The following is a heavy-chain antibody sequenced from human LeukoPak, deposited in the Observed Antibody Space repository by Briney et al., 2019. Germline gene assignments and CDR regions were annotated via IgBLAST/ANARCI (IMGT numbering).Heavy chain of an antibody. CDR2: IVVGSGNT. J-gene: IGHJ5*02. CDR3: ARGAPIRVAVAATFDP. Sequence: SVKVSCKASGFTFTSSAVQWVRQARGQRLEWIGWIVVGSGNTNYAQKFQERVTITRDMSTSTAYMELSSLRSEDTAVYYCARGAPIRVAVAATFDPWGQGTLVTVPS. V-gene: IGHV1-58*01. D-gene: IGHD6-19*01. CDR1: GFTFTSSA.